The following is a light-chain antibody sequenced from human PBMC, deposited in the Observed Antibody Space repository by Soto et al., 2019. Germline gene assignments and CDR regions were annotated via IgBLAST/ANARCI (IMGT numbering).Light chain of an antibody. CDR2: NNN. CDR1: GTNIGINT. J-gene: IGLJ3*02. V-gene: IGLV1-44*01. CDR3: AAWGYSRNGTQ. Sequence: QSVLTQPPSASGTPGQRVTISCSGSGTNIGINTVNWYQQLPGTAPKLLIYNNNQRSSGVSDRFSGSKSGASASLAISGLHSEDDGHYFCAAWGYSRNGTQFGGGTQLTGL.